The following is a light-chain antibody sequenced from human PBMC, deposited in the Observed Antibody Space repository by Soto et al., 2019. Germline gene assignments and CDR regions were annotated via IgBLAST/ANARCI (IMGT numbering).Light chain of an antibody. CDR1: QSVISNY. J-gene: IGKJ1*01. CDR2: AAS. Sequence: EVVLTQSPGTVSLSPGERVTLSCRASQSVISNYLAWYQQRPGQHPRLLIYAASSRATGIPDRFSGSGSGTDFTLSISRLEPEDFAVYYCQQYGSSLTWTFGQGTKVE. CDR3: QQYGSSLTWT. V-gene: IGKV3-20*01.